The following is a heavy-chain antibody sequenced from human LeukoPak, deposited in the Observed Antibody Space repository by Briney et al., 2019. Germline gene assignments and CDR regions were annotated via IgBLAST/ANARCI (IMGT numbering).Heavy chain of an antibody. Sequence: GGSLRLFCGASVFIFSIYSMSWVRQAPGKGLEWVSAIRGSGGSTYYADSVKGRFTIARANSKNTLYLQMNSLRAEDTAVYYCAKDPTKVYSSSSVNWFDPWGQGTLVTVSS. D-gene: IGHD6-6*01. CDR1: VFIFSIYS. CDR3: AKDPTKVYSSSSVNWFDP. CDR2: IRGSGGST. V-gene: IGHV3-23*01. J-gene: IGHJ5*02.